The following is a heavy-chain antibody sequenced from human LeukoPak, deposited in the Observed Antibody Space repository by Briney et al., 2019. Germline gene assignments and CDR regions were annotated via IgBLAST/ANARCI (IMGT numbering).Heavy chain of an antibody. J-gene: IGHJ5*02. CDR3: ARQTGIVGAPFDP. CDR2: ISTYNANT. V-gene: IGHV1-18*01. D-gene: IGHD2-15*01. CDR1: GYSFTSYG. Sequence: ASVKVSCKTSGYSFTSYGISWVRQAPGQGLEWMGWISTYNANTNYAQKLQGRVTMTTDTSTSTAYVELRSLRSDDTAVYYCARQTGIVGAPFDPWGQGTLVTVSS.